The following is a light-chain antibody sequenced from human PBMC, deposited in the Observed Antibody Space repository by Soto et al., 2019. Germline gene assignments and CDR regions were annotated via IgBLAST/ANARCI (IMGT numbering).Light chain of an antibody. J-gene: IGLJ1*01. CDR1: SSNIGSNF. Sequence: QSVLTQPPSASGTPGQRVTISCSGRSSNIGSNFVYWYQHLPGTAPKLVIYRNSQRPSGVPDRFSGSKSGTSASLAISGLQSEDEADYYCAGWDDSLSGYVFGPGTIVTVL. V-gene: IGLV1-47*01. CDR2: RNS. CDR3: AGWDDSLSGYV.